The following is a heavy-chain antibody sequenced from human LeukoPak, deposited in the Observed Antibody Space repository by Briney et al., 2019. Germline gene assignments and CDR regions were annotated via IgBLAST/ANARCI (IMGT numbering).Heavy chain of an antibody. J-gene: IGHJ4*02. Sequence: PGRSLRLSCAASGFTFSSYALHWVRQSPSKGLECVAVISYDGSNKSYADSVKGRFTISRDNSKNTLYLQMNSLRAEDTAVYYCARILDSAWGELGYWGQGTLVTVSS. V-gene: IGHV3-30*04. CDR2: ISYDGSNK. D-gene: IGHD6-19*01. CDR1: GFTFSSYA. CDR3: ARILDSAWGELGY.